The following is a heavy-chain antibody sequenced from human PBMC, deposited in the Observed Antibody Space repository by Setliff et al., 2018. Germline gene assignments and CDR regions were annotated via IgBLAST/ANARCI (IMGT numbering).Heavy chain of an antibody. V-gene: IGHV4-34*01. CDR2: INHSGST. CDR1: GGSFSDYY. D-gene: IGHD4-17*01. J-gene: IGHJ6*03. CDR3: ARETTMTYYFYYMDV. Sequence: SETLSLTCAVYGGSFSDYYWSWIRQSPGKGLEWVGEINHSGSTNYNPSLKTRVTISVDTSKNQFSLTLSSVTAADTAVYYCARETTMTYYFYYMDVWGKGTTVTVSS.